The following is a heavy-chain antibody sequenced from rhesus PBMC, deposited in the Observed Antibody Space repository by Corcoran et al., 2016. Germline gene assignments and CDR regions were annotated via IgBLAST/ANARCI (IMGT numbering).Heavy chain of an antibody. V-gene: IGHV3S5*01. CDR2: INDVGCST. CDR1: GFTFSSYG. J-gene: IGHJ4*01. D-gene: IGHD5-24*01. Sequence: EVQLVESGGGLVQPGGSLRLSCAASGFTFSSYGMSWDGQAPGKGLEWGSFINDVGCSTHYADSVKGRFTISRDNSKNTLSLQMHSLRAEDTAVYYCANGGSGYTRGFDYWGQGVLVTVSS. CDR3: ANGGSGYTRGFDY.